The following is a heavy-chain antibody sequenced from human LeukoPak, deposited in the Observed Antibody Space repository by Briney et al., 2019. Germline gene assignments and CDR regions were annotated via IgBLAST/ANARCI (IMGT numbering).Heavy chain of an antibody. CDR3: AKIVGATPY. J-gene: IGHJ4*02. V-gene: IGHV3-30*18. Sequence: PGGSLRLSCAASGFSFSSYGMHWVRQAPGKGLEWVAVISYDGSNKYYADSVKGRFTISRDNSKNTLYLQMNSLRAEDTAVYYCAKIVGATPYWGQGTLVTVSS. CDR1: GFSFSSYG. CDR2: ISYDGSNK. D-gene: IGHD1-26*01.